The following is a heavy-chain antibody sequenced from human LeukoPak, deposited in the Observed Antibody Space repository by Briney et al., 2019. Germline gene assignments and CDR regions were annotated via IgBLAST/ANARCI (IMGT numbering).Heavy chain of an antibody. CDR3: ARDLEGGPDN. D-gene: IGHD3-3*01. CDR1: GYTVTSYG. CDR2: NSAYHGTT. Sequence: GASEKVSCKASGYTVTSYGSSWVRQAPGQGVEWMGWNSAYHGTTNYTHKLRGNVTVPTHTSTSTAYVGLRSLRSDDAAVYYCARDLEGGPDNWGQGTLVTVSS. V-gene: IGHV1-18*01. J-gene: IGHJ4*02.